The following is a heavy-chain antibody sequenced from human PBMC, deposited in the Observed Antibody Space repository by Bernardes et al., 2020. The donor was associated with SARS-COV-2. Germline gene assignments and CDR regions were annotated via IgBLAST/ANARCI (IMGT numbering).Heavy chain of an antibody. Sequence: GGSLRLSCAASGFNFSGSAIQWVRQPSGKGLEWIGRIRSKPKGYATTYAASLKGRFVISIDDSRNTAYLQIHSLKIEDTAVYYCTGDYLYWDQGTLVSVSS. V-gene: IGHV3-73*01. CDR1: GFNFSGSA. J-gene: IGHJ4*02. CDR3: TGDYLY. D-gene: IGHD4-17*01. CDR2: IRSKPKGYAT.